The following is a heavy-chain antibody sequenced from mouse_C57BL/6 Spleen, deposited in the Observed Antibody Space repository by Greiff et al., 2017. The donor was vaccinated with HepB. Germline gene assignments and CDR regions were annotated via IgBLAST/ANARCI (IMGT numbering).Heavy chain of an antibody. Sequence: VQLQQSGVELARPGASVKMSCKASGYTFTSYTMHWVKQRPGQGLEWIGYINPSSGYTKYNQKFKDKATLTADKSSSTAYMQLSSLTSEDSAVYYCANYYGSSWFAYWGQGTLVTVSA. CDR3: ANYYGSSWFAY. CDR1: GYTFTSYT. CDR2: INPSSGYT. J-gene: IGHJ3*01. V-gene: IGHV1-4*01. D-gene: IGHD1-1*01.